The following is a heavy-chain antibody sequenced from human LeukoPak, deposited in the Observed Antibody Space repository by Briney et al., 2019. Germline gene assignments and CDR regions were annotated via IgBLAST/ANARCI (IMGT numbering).Heavy chain of an antibody. V-gene: IGHV4-30-4*01. CDR2: IYYSGST. CDR1: GGSISSGDYY. D-gene: IGHD5-18*01. Sequence: SQTLSLTCTVSGGSISSGDYYWSWIRQPPGKGLGWIGYIYYSGSTYYNPSLKSRVTISVDTSKNQFSLKLSSVTAADTAVYYCARGLYIQLWLPDYWGRGTLVTVSS. CDR3: ARGLYIQLWLPDY. J-gene: IGHJ4*02.